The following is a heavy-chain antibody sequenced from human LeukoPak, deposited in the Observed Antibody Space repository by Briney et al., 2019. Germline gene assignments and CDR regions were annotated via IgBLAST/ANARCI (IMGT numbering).Heavy chain of an antibody. V-gene: IGHV4-4*07. CDR1: GDSISSYY. CDR2: IHPSGST. D-gene: IGHD6-13*01. Sequence: SETLSLTCTVSGDSISSYYWSWVRQPAGKGLEWIGRIHPSGSTNYNPSLKSRVTLSVDTSKNQFSLKLSSVTAADTAVYYCARDESAAAGAGSGAFDIWGQGTMVTVSS. CDR3: ARDESAAAGAGSGAFDI. J-gene: IGHJ3*02.